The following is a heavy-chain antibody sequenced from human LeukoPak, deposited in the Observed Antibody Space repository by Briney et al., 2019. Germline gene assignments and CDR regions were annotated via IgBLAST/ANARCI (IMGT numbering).Heavy chain of an antibody. J-gene: IGHJ5*02. V-gene: IGHV3-9*01. CDR1: GFTFDDYA. CDR3: AKAGGWQLGSAYQFDP. Sequence: PGRSLRLSCAASGFTFDDYAMHWVRQAPGKGLEWVSGISWNSGSIGYADSVKGRFTISGDNAKNSLYLQMNSLRAEDTALYYCAKAGGWQLGSAYQFDPWGQGTLVTVSS. D-gene: IGHD6-6*01. CDR2: ISWNSGSI.